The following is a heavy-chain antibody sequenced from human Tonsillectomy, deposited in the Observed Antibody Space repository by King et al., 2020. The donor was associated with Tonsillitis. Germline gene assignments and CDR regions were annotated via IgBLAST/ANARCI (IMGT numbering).Heavy chain of an antibody. D-gene: IGHD2/OR15-2a*01. J-gene: IGHJ6*02. CDR2: IYYNGGT. Sequence: QLQESGPGLVKPSETLSLTCTVSGGSISSTSHFWGWIRQPPGKGLEWIGSIYYNGGTNYNPSRKSRVTISVDTSKSQFSLKLSSVTAADTAVYYCARRWRTAYFYTMAVWGQGTTVTVSS. CDR1: GGSISSTSHF. V-gene: IGHV4-39*01. CDR3: ARRWRTAYFYTMAV.